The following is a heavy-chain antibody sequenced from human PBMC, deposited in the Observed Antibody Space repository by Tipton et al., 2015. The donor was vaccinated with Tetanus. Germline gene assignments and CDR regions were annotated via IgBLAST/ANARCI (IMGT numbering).Heavy chain of an antibody. V-gene: IGHV4-4*02. CDR3: ARDGWGLTNWFDP. D-gene: IGHD7-27*01. Sequence: TLSLTCAVSGGSISSTNWWSWVRQPPGKGLEWIGEIYHSGNTNYNPSLKSRVTISVDTSKNQFSLKLSSVTAADTAVYYCARDGWGLTNWFDPWGQGTLVTVSS. J-gene: IGHJ5*02. CDR2: IYHSGNT. CDR1: GGSISSTNW.